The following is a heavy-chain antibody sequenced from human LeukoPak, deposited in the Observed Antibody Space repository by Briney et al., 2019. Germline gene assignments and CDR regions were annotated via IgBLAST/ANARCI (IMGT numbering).Heavy chain of an antibody. V-gene: IGHV3-48*03. CDR1: GFTFSSYE. D-gene: IGHD6-19*01. CDR2: ISSGSTI. J-gene: IGHJ4*02. Sequence: PGGSLRLSCAASGFTFSSYEMNGVRQAPGKGLEWVSYISSGSTIYDADSVKGRFTISRDNAKNSLYLQMNSLRAEDTAVYYCARESIAVAGAPFDYWGQGTLVTVSS. CDR3: ARESIAVAGAPFDY.